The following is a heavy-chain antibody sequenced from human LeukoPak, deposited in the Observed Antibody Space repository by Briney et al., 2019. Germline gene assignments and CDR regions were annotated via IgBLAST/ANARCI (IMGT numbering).Heavy chain of an antibody. Sequence: SETLSLTCTVSGVSISSSSYYWGWLRQPPGKGLEWIGSIYYSGSTYYNPSLKSRVTISVDTSKNQFSLKLSSVTAADTAVYYCARLVYYYMDVWGKGTTVTVSS. CDR2: IYYSGST. CDR3: ARLVYYYMDV. J-gene: IGHJ6*03. CDR1: GVSISSSSYY. V-gene: IGHV4-39*01.